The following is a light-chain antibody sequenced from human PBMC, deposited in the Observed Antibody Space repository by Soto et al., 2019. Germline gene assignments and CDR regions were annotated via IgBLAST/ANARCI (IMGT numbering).Light chain of an antibody. CDR3: QQYGTSPRT. CDR1: QGAWSNY. Sequence: EIVLTQSPGTLSLSPGERATLSCRASQGAWSNYSAWYQQKPGQAPSLFIYGASSRATGIPDRFSGSGSGTYFTLTISRLEAEDFAVYYWQQYGTSPRTFGQGTKVEIK. CDR2: GAS. V-gene: IGKV3-20*01. J-gene: IGKJ1*01.